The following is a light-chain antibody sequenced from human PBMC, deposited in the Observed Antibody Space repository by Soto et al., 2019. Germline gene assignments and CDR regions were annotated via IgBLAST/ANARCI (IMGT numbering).Light chain of an antibody. CDR1: QSLLHSSGSNS. CDR2: LGS. J-gene: IGKJ1*01. Sequence: DIVMTQSPLSLPVTPGEPASISCRSSQSLLHSSGSNSLDWYLQKPGQSPQLLIYLGSNRASGVPDRLSGSGSGTDFTLKISRVEAEDVGVYYCMQAVHTPPTFGQGTKVEIK. V-gene: IGKV2-28*01. CDR3: MQAVHTPPT.